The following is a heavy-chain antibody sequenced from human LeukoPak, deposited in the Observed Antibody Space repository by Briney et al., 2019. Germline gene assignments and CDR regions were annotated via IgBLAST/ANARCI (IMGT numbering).Heavy chain of an antibody. CDR1: GFTFSTYD. V-gene: IGHV3-30*19. Sequence: GGSLRLSCAASGFTFSTYDIHWVRQAPGKGLEWVAVISYDGSNKYYADSVKGRFTISRDNSKNTLYLQMNSLRAEDTAVYYCARGWGWATVVLDPWGQGTLVTVSS. D-gene: IGHD4-23*01. CDR3: ARGWGWATVVLDP. CDR2: ISYDGSNK. J-gene: IGHJ5*02.